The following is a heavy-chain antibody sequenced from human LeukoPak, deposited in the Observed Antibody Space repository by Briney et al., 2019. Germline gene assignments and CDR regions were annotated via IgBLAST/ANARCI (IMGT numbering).Heavy chain of an antibody. CDR1: GGTFSSYA. D-gene: IGHD3-3*01. CDR3: ARGPKLGFLEFFPGY. V-gene: IGHV1-18*01. J-gene: IGHJ4*02. CDR2: ISAYNGNT. Sequence: ASVKVSCKASGGTFSSYAISWVRQAPGQGLEWMGWISAYNGNTNYAQKLQGRVTMTTDTSTSTAYMELRSLRSDDTAVYYCARGPKLGFLEFFPGYWGQGTLVTVSS.